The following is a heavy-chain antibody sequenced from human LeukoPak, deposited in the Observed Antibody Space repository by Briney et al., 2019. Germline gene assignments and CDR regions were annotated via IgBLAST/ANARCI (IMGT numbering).Heavy chain of an antibody. CDR1: GASISSSSYY. V-gene: IGHV4-39*07. Sequence: SETLSLTCIVSGASISSSSYYWGWIRQPSGKGLEWIGNINYSGSTYYNTSLKSRVTISVDTSKNQFSLKLSSVTAADTAVYYCARARGAVAIDYWGQGTLVTVSS. D-gene: IGHD6-19*01. J-gene: IGHJ4*02. CDR3: ARARGAVAIDY. CDR2: INYSGST.